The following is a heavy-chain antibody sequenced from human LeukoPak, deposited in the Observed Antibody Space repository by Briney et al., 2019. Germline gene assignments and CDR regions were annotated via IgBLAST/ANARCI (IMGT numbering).Heavy chain of an antibody. V-gene: IGHV4-61*01. Sequence: SETLSLTCTVSGGSVSSGSYYWSWIRQPPGKGLEWIGYISYSGSANYNPSLKSRVTISIDTSKNQFSLKVSSVTAADTAVYYCARYARGAYYFDYWGQGTLVTVSS. J-gene: IGHJ4*02. D-gene: IGHD2-2*01. CDR2: ISYSGSA. CDR1: GGSVSSGSYY. CDR3: ARYARGAYYFDY.